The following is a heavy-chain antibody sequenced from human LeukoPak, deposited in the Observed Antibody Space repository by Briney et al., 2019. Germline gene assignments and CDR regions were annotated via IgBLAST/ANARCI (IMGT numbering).Heavy chain of an antibody. CDR1: GSTFSTHN. V-gene: IGHV3-48*02. CDR2: ISSTTRTI. CDR3: ARGSGYDAPMPKLSDY. J-gene: IGHJ4*02. D-gene: IGHD5-12*01. Sequence: GGSLRLSCAASGSTFSTHNMNWVRQAPGKGLEWVSYISSTTRTIYYADSVKGRFTISRDNAKNSLYLQMNSLRDEDTAVYYCARGSGYDAPMPKLSDYWGQGSLVTVSS.